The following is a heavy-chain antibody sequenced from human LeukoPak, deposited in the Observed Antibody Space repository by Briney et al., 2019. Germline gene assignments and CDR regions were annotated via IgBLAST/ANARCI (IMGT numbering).Heavy chain of an antibody. CDR3: ARGRGVDY. CDR2: ISAYNGNT. J-gene: IGHJ4*02. Sequence: VASVTVSFTASGYTFTIYGISWVRQAPGQGLEWMGWISAYNGNTNYAQKLQRRVTMTTDTSTSTAYMELRSLRSDDTAVYFCARGRGVDYWGQGTLVTVSS. V-gene: IGHV1-18*01. CDR1: GYTFTIYG. D-gene: IGHD3-10*01.